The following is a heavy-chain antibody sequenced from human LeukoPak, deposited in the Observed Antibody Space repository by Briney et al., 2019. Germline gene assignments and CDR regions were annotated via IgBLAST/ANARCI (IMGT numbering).Heavy chain of an antibody. CDR1: GYTFTSYG. V-gene: IGHV1-18*01. CDR3: ARGYYYDSSGYWSY. D-gene: IGHD3-22*01. CDR2: ISAYNGNT. J-gene: IGHJ4*02. Sequence: ASVKVSCKASGYTFTSYGISWVRQASGQGLEWMGWISAYNGNTNYAQKLQGRVTMTTDTSTSTAYMELRSLRSDDTAVYYCARGYYYDSSGYWSYWGQGTLVTVSS.